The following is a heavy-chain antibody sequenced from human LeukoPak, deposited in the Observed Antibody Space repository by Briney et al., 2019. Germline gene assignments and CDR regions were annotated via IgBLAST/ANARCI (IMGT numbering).Heavy chain of an antibody. V-gene: IGHV4-39*07. J-gene: IGHJ3*02. D-gene: IGHD3-10*01. Sequence: PSETLSLTCTVSGGSISSSSYYWGWIRQPPGKGLEWIGSTYYSGSTYYNPSLKSRVTISVDTSKNQFSLKLSSVTAADTAVYYCARDREGRLYDAFDIWGQGTMVTVSS. CDR3: ARDREGRLYDAFDI. CDR1: GGSISSSSYY. CDR2: TYYSGST.